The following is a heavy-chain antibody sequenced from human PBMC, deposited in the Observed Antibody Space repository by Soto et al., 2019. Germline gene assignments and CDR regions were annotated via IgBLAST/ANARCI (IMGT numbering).Heavy chain of an antibody. V-gene: IGHV4-59*01. CDR3: ARDYRGLDY. Sequence: QVQLQESGPGLVKPSETLSLTCTVSGGSISSYYWSWIRQPPGKGLEWIGYIYYSGRTNYNPSLKSRVTISVDTSKNQFSLKLSSVTAADTAVYYCARDYRGLDYWGQGTLVTVSS. J-gene: IGHJ4*02. D-gene: IGHD3-16*01. CDR2: IYYSGRT. CDR1: GGSISSYY.